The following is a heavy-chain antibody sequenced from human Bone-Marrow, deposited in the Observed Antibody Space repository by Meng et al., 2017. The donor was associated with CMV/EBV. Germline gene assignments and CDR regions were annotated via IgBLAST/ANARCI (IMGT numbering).Heavy chain of an antibody. CDR1: GYTFTSYY. CDR2: INPSGGST. J-gene: IGHJ6*02. D-gene: IGHD2-21*01. V-gene: IGHV1-46*01. Sequence: ASVKVSCKASGYTFTSYYMHWVRQAPGQGLEWMGIINPSGGSTSYAQKFQGRVTMTRDTSTSTVYMELSSLRSEDTAVYYCARERAVVVISTTGGMYVWGQGTTVTVSS. CDR3: ARERAVVVISTTGGMYV.